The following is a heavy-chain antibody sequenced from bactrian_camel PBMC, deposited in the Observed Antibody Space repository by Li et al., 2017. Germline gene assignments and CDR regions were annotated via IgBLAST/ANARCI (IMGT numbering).Heavy chain of an antibody. CDR1: GFTFRTTD. Sequence: DVQLVESGGGLVQPGGSLRLSCAASGFTFRTTDMSWVRQTPGKGLEWVSTINSAGDSTYYADSVKGRFTISRDNAKNTVYLQMNGLKSEDTAQYYCATGGPYSGGYYAHSNWGQGTQVTVS. J-gene: IGHJ4*01. CDR2: INSAGDST. V-gene: IGHV3S40*01. D-gene: IGHD2*01. CDR3: ATGGPYSGGYYAHSN.